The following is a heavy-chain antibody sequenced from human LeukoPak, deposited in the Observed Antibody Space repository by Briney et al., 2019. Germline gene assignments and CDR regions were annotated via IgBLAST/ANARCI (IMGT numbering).Heavy chain of an antibody. V-gene: IGHV4-34*01. J-gene: IGHJ4*02. CDR3: ARGQVTGTTSDY. D-gene: IGHD1-7*01. CDR1: GGSFSGYY. Sequence: SETLSLTCAVYGGSFSGYYWSWIRQPPGKGLEWIGEINHSGSTNYNPSLKSRVTISVDTSKNQFSLKLSSVTAADTAVYYCARGQVTGTTSDYWGQGTLVTVSS. CDR2: INHSGST.